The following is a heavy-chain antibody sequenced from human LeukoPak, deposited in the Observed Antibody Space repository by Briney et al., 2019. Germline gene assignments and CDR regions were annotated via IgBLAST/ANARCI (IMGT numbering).Heavy chain of an antibody. CDR2: ISSSGSTI. CDR3: ARTGALVGYDWRYYFDY. V-gene: IGHV3-48*03. J-gene: IGHJ4*02. CDR1: GFTLRSYV. D-gene: IGHD5-12*01. Sequence: GGSLRLSCVASGFTLRSYVMNWVRQAPGKGLEWVSYISSSGSTIYYADSVKGRFTISRDNAKNSLYLQMNSLRAEDTAVYYCARTGALVGYDWRYYFDYWGQGTLVTVSS.